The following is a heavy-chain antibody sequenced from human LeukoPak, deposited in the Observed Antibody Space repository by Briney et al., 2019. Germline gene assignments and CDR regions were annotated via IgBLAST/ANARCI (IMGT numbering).Heavy chain of an antibody. V-gene: IGHV3-23*01. J-gene: IGHJ4*01. CDR1: GFTFSSYT. D-gene: IGHD2-21*02. Sequence: PGGSLRLSCAASGFTFSSYTMTWVRQAPGKGLEWVSGITGSSDSTYYADSVKGCFTVSRDNSRNTLFLQMNSLRAEDTAVYYCAKKTSYCAGDCYPYYFDYWGHGTLVTVSS. CDR3: AKKTSYCAGDCYPYYFDY. CDR2: ITGSSDST.